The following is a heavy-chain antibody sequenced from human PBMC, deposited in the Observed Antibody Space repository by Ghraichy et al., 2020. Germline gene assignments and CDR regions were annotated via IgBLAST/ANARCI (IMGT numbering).Heavy chain of an antibody. CDR3: VRGGGWGDYYYYYGMDV. V-gene: IGHV3-33*01. J-gene: IGHJ6*02. CDR1: GFTFSSYG. Sequence: GGSLRLSCAASGFTFSSYGMHWVRQAPGKGLEWVAVIWYDGSNKYYADSVKGRFTISRDNSKNTLDLQMNSLRAEDTAVYYCVRGGGWGDYYYYYGMDVWGQGTTVTVSS. D-gene: IGHD2-21*02. CDR2: IWYDGSNK.